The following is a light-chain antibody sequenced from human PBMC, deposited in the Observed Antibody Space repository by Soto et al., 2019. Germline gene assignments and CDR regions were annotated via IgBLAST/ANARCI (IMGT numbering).Light chain of an antibody. CDR1: QSLLDSNGYNY. CDR3: MQALQTPWT. J-gene: IGKJ1*01. CDR2: LGS. Sequence: DIVMTQSPLSLPVNPGEPASISCRSSQSLLDSNGYNYLYWYLQKPGQSPHLLISLGSNRAAVVPEGSSGGGLGPDVTLQCSRVEAEEVGGYYVMQALQTPWTFGQGAKVEIK. V-gene: IGKV2-28*01.